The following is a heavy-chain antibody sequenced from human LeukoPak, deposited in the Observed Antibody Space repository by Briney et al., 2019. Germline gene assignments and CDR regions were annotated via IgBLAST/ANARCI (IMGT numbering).Heavy chain of an antibody. CDR3: ARVRWFGELTYYYYHMDV. J-gene: IGHJ6*03. V-gene: IGHV4-30-4*08. CDR2: IYFSGSI. D-gene: IGHD3-10*01. CDR1: GGSISSGNYY. Sequence: SETLSLSCTVSGGSISSGNYYWSWIRHPPGKGLEWLGYIYFSGSIYYNPSLKSRVTISVDTSKNQFSLKLSSVTAADTAVYYCARVRWFGELTYYYYHMDVWGKGTTVTVSS.